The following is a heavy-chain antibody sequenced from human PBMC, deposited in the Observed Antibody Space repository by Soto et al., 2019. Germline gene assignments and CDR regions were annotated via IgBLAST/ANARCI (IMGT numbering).Heavy chain of an antibody. CDR1: GYTFTSYD. J-gene: IGHJ4*02. Sequence: ASVKVSCKASGYTFTSYDINWVRQATGQGLEWMGWMNPNSGNTGYAQKFQGRVTMTRNASISTAYMELSSLRSEDTAVYCCARFYDSSGYHLYFDYWGQGTLVTVSS. V-gene: IGHV1-8*01. CDR3: ARFYDSSGYHLYFDY. CDR2: MNPNSGNT. D-gene: IGHD3-22*01.